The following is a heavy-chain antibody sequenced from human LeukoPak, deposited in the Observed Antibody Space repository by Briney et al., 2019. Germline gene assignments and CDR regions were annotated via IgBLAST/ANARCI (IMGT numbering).Heavy chain of an antibody. Sequence: ASVKVSCKTSGYTFSSHSMNWVRQAPGQGLEWLGWISPYNGNTKYAQKIQGRATMTTDTSTSTAYLELRSLRSEDTAVYYCARGRVGASLHWGQGTLVTVSS. CDR1: GYTFSSHS. CDR2: ISPYNGNT. J-gene: IGHJ4*02. CDR3: ARGRVGASLH. D-gene: IGHD1-26*01. V-gene: IGHV1-18*01.